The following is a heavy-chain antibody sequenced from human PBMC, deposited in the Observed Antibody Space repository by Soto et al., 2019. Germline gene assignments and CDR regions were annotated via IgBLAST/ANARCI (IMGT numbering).Heavy chain of an antibody. CDR1: GFRFNSYS. Sequence: PGGSLRLSCEASGFRFNSYSMNWVRQAPQKGLEWVSLIDARSNYIYYADSVKGRFTISRDNARNSLYLQMDSLRVEDTAVYYCVRENEMAGATSAFEYWGQGTPGTAPQ. D-gene: IGHD1-26*01. V-gene: IGHV3-21*06. CDR3: VRENEMAGATSAFEY. J-gene: IGHJ4*02. CDR2: IDARSNYI.